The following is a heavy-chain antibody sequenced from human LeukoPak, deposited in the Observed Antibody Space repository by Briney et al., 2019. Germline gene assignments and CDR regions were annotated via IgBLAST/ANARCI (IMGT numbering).Heavy chain of an antibody. V-gene: IGHV3-23*01. CDR1: GFTFSSYA. CDR2: ICCSGGNK. CDR3: ARRTIQGAHYDYYMDV. Sequence: GGSLRLSCAASGFTFSSYAMIWVRQAPGKGLEWVASICCSGGNKNYADSVKGRFTISRDNSQNTLHLQMNSLRAEDTAGYYCARRTIQGAHYDYYMDVWGEGTTVTVSS. D-gene: IGHD3-3*01. J-gene: IGHJ6*03.